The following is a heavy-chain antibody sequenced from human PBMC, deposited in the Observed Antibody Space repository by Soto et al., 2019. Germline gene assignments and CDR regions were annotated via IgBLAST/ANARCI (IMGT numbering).Heavy chain of an antibody. V-gene: IGHV3-66*01. CDR2: IYSGGST. J-gene: IGHJ6*02. Sequence: GSLRLSCAASGFTVSSNYMSWVRQAPGKGLEWVSVIYSGGSTYYADSVKGRFTISRDNSKNTLYLQMNSLRAEDTAVYYCARDSHGVYYYGMDVWGQGTTVTVSS. CDR3: ARDSHGVYYYGMDV. D-gene: IGHD4-17*01. CDR1: GFTVSSNY.